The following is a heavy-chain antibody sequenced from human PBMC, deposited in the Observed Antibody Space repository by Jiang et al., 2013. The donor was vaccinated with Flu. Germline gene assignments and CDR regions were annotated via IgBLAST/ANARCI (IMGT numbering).Heavy chain of an antibody. CDR3: ARASAWWELQLPDY. CDR2: ISAYNGNT. Sequence: FTSYGISWVRQAPGQGLEWMGWISAYNGNTNYAQKLQGRVTMTTDTSTSTAYMELRSLRSDDTAVYYCARASAWWELQLPDYWGQGTLVTVSS. CDR1: FTSYG. V-gene: IGHV1-18*01. D-gene: IGHD1-26*01. J-gene: IGHJ4*02.